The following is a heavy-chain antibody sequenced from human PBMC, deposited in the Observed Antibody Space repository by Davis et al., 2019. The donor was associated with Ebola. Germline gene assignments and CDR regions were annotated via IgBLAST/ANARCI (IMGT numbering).Heavy chain of an antibody. J-gene: IGHJ4*02. V-gene: IGHV3-74*01. Sequence: GESLKISCAASGFTFSSYWMHWVRQAPGKGLVWVSRINSDGSSTSYTDSVKGRFTIFRDNAKNTLYLQMNSLRAEDTAVYYCARGWVRLWPSDYWGQGTLVTVSS. CDR3: ARGWVRLWPSDY. CDR2: INSDGSST. CDR1: GFTFSSYW. D-gene: IGHD5-18*01.